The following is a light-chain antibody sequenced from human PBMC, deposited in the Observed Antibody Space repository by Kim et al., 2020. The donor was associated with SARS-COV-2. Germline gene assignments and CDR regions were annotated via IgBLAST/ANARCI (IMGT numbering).Light chain of an antibody. J-gene: IGKJ4*01. CDR1: YDISIW. CDR3: QQAKTFPLT. CDR2: GAS. Sequence: AIVGDRVTISCRASYDISIWLGWYQQRPGQAPKLLIYGASSLQSVVPSRFSGSGSVTEFTLTITYLHPEDYATYYCQQAKTFPLTFGGGNRVDIK. V-gene: IGKV1-12*01.